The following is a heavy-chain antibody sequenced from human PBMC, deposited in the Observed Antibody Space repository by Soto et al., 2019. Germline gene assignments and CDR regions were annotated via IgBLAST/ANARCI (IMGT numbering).Heavy chain of an antibody. J-gene: IGHJ4*02. V-gene: IGHV3-21*01. CDR2: ISSSSSYI. Sequence: GGSLRLSCAASGFTSSSYSMNWVRQAPGKGLEWVSSISSSSSYIYYADSVKGRFTISRDNAKNSLYLQMNSLRAEDTAVYYCARDLVGAPDYWGQGTLVTVSS. CDR3: ARDLVGAPDY. D-gene: IGHD1-26*01. CDR1: GFTSSSYS.